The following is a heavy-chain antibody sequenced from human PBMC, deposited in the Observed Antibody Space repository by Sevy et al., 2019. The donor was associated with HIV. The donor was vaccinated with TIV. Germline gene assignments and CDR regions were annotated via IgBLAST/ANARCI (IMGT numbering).Heavy chain of an antibody. V-gene: IGHV3-53*01. D-gene: IGHD1-26*01. CDR2: IYSGGST. Sequence: GGSLRLSCAASGFTVSRNYMSWVRQAPGKVLEWVSVIYSGGSTYYVDSVKGRFTISRDNSKNTLYLQMNCLRAEDTAVYYCARERIVGATWGGFDYWGQGTLVTVSS. J-gene: IGHJ4*02. CDR1: GFTVSRNY. CDR3: ARERIVGATWGGFDY.